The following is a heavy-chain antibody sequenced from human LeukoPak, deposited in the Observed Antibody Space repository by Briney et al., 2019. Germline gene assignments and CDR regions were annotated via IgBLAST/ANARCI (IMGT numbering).Heavy chain of an antibody. J-gene: IGHJ4*02. CDR2: IYYSGST. CDR3: AVWATMVRGVYYFDY. Sequence: SETLSLTCTVSGGSISSSRYYWGWIRRPPGKGLEWIGSIYYSGSTYYNPSLKSRVNISVDTSKNQFSLKLSSVTAADTAVYYCAVWATMVRGVYYFDYWGQGTLVTVSS. D-gene: IGHD3-10*01. V-gene: IGHV4-39*07. CDR1: GGSISSSRYY.